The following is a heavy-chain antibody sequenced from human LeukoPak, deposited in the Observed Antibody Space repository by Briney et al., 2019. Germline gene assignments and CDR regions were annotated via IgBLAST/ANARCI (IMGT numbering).Heavy chain of an antibody. Sequence: PSETLSLTCTVSGGSISSYYWSWIRQPPGKGLEWIGYIYYSGSTNYNPSLKSRVTISVDTSKNQFSLKLSSVTAADTAVYYCARVVSALGSDNWFDPWGQGTLVTVSS. CDR2: IYYSGST. CDR1: GGSISSYY. CDR3: ARVVSALGSDNWFDP. D-gene: IGHD2-15*01. V-gene: IGHV4-59*01. J-gene: IGHJ5*02.